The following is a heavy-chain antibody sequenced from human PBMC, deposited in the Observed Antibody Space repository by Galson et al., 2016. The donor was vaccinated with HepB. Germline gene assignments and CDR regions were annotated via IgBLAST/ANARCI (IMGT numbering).Heavy chain of an antibody. D-gene: IGHD3-22*01. CDR2: IDWNDDK. V-gene: IGHV2-70*01. CDR3: ARAIGYCSIFDY. CDR1: GFSLSTNGMC. J-gene: IGHJ4*02. Sequence: PALVKPTQTLTLTCTFSGFSLSTNGMCVSWIRQPPGKALEWLALIDWNDDKHYSTSLKTRLTISKDTSKNQVVLTMTNMDPVDTATYDCARAIGYCSIFDYWGQGTLVTVSS.